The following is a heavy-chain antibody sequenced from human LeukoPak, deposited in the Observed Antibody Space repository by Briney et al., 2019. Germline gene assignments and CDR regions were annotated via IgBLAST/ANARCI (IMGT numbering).Heavy chain of an antibody. CDR1: GITLSNYG. V-gene: IGHV3-23*01. CDR3: AKRGVVIRVILVGFHKQAYYFDS. D-gene: IGHD3-22*01. Sequence: GGSLRLSCAVSGITLSNYGMSWVRQTPGKGLEWVAGISDSGGSTTYADSVKGRFTISRDNPKNTLFLQMNSLRVEDTAVYFCAKRGVVIRVILVGFHKQAYYFDSWGQGALVTVSS. J-gene: IGHJ4*02. CDR2: ISDSGGST.